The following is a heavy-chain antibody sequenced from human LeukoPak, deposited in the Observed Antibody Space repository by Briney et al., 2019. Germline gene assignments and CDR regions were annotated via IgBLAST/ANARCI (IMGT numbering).Heavy chain of an antibody. CDR1: GFTVSSNY. CDR3: ARAERYCSSTSCYVDWFDP. CDR2: IYSGGST. D-gene: IGHD2-2*01. J-gene: IGHJ5*02. V-gene: IGHV3-53*01. Sequence: GGSLRLSCAASGFTVSSNYMSWVRQAPGKGLEWVSGIYSGGSTYYADSVKGRFTISRDNSKSTLYIQMNSLRAEDTAVYYCARAERYCSSTSCYVDWFDPWGQGTLVTVSS.